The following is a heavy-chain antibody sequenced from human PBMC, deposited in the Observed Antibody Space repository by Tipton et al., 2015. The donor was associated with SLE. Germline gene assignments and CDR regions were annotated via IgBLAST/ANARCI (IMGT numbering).Heavy chain of an antibody. V-gene: IGHV4-61*02. CDR1: GGSINSGDYY. J-gene: IGHJ6*03. CDR3: ARGGLGYSYYYYMDV. D-gene: IGHD5-18*01. CDR2: IHATGSA. Sequence: TLSLTCTVSGGSINSGDYYWSWIRQPAGMGLEWIGRIHATGSANYNPSLRSRVTISVDSSKNQFSLKLSSVTAADTAVYYCARGGLGYSYYYYMDVWGKGTAVTVSS.